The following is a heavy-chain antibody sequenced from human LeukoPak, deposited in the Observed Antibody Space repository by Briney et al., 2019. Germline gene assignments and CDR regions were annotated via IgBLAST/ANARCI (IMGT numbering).Heavy chain of an antibody. D-gene: IGHD5-24*01. Sequence: SVKVSCKASGGTFSSYAISWVRQAPGQGLEWMGGIIPIFGTANYAQKFQGRVTITADKSTSTAYMELSSLRSEDTAVYYCARMASRDGYNYWDYYYYMDVWGKGTTVTVSS. CDR3: ARMASRDGYNYWDYYYYMDV. V-gene: IGHV1-69*06. CDR2: IIPIFGTA. J-gene: IGHJ6*03. CDR1: GGTFSSYA.